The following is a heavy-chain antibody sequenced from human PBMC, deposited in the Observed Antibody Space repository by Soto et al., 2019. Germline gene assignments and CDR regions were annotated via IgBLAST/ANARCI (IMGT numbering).Heavy chain of an antibody. V-gene: IGHV3-23*01. J-gene: IGHJ4*02. Sequence: EVQLLESGGDLVQPGGSLRLSCAASGFTFSTYAMSWVRQAPGKGLEWVSGFSGSGPNTYYADSVKGRFTISRDNSKTTLYLQMNSLRAEDTAVYYCAKGSMGSGFYWGQGTLVTVSS. CDR2: FSGSGPNT. CDR1: GFTFSTYA. CDR3: AKGSMGSGFY. D-gene: IGHD3-10*01.